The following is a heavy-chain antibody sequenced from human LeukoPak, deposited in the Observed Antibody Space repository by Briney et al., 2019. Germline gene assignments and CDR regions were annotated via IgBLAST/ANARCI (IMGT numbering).Heavy chain of an antibody. Sequence: QPGGSLRLSWAASGFTFSSYGMDWVRQAPGKGLEGVAVISYDGSNKYYAESVKGRLTISRDNSKNTLYLQMNSLRAEDTAVYYCAKDAYSGSFRWFDPWGQGTLVTVSS. CDR2: ISYDGSNK. CDR1: GFTFSSYG. V-gene: IGHV3-30*18. J-gene: IGHJ5*02. D-gene: IGHD1-26*01. CDR3: AKDAYSGSFRWFDP.